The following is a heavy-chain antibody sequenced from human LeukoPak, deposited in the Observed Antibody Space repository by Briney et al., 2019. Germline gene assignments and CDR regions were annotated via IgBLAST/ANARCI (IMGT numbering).Heavy chain of an antibody. J-gene: IGHJ6*03. Sequence: PSETLSPNCTVSGDSVSGYYWSWIRQPPGRGLEWIGYISDSGITNYNPSLKSRVTISVDTSKTQFSLTLTSVTAADTAVYYCARGSYYFDSGAYYGERFYYYYMDVWDRGTTVTVSS. D-gene: IGHD3-22*01. CDR2: ISDSGIT. V-gene: IGHV4-59*02. CDR3: ARGSYYFDSGAYYGERFYYYYMDV. CDR1: GDSVSGYY.